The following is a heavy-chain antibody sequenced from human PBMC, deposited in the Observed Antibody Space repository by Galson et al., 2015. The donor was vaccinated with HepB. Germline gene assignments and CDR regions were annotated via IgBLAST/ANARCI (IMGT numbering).Heavy chain of an antibody. CDR3: TRDVGGEWNF. Sequence: SLRLSCAASGFTFRSFGMHWVRQAPGKGLEWVAVIWYDGSEQYYADSVEGRFTISRDNSKNTVYLQMNNLRAEDTALYYCTRDVGGEWNFWGQGTPVTVSS. J-gene: IGHJ4*02. CDR1: GFTFRSFG. V-gene: IGHV3-33*01. D-gene: IGHD3-16*01. CDR2: IWYDGSEQ.